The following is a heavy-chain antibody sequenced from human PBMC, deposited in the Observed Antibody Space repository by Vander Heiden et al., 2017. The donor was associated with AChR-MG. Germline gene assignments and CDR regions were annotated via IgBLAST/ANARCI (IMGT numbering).Heavy chain of an antibody. V-gene: IGHV4-31*03. CDR3: VRSAGSSGYAGFDAFDI. CDR1: GGSISSGGYY. D-gene: IGHD3-22*01. J-gene: IGHJ3*02. Sequence: QVQLQESGPGLVKPSQTLSLTCTVPGGSISSGGYYWSWIRQHPGKGLEWIGYIYYSGSTYYNPSLKRRVTISVDTSKNQFSLKLSSVTAADTAVYYCVRSAGSSGYAGFDAFDIWGQGTMVTVSS. CDR2: IYYSGST.